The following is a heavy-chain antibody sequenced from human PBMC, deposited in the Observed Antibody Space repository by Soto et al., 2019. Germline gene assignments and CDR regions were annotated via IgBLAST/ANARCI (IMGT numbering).Heavy chain of an antibody. D-gene: IGHD3-10*01. Sequence: EVQLVESGGGLVKPGGSLRLSCAASGFTFSSYSMNWVRQAPGKGLEWVSSISSSSSYIYYADSVKGRFTISRDNAKNSLYLQMNSLRAEDTAVYYCARALTYYYGSGSYHNVHYYYGMDVWGQGTTVTVSS. CDR1: GFTFSSYS. V-gene: IGHV3-21*01. J-gene: IGHJ6*02. CDR3: ARALTYYYGSGSYHNVHYYYGMDV. CDR2: ISSSSSYI.